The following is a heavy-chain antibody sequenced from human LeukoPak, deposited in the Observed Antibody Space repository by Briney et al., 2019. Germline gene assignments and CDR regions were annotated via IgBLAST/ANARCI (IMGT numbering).Heavy chain of an antibody. CDR1: GGSISSSSYY. CDR2: IYYSGST. J-gene: IGHJ4*02. V-gene: IGHV4-39*01. D-gene: IGHD3-10*01. CDR3: ARGGPVRGTLWFGELSTLDY. Sequence: SETLSLTCTVSGGSISSSSYYWGGIRQPPGKGLEWIGSIYYSGSTYYNPSLKSRVTISVDTSKNQFSLKLSSVTAADTAVYYCARGGPVRGTLWFGELSTLDYWGQGTLVTVSS.